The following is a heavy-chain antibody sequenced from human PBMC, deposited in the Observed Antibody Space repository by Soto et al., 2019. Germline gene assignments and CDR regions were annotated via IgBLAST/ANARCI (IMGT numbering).Heavy chain of an antibody. CDR1: GGSISGYY. D-gene: IGHD3-10*01. Sequence: PSETLSLTCTVSGGSISGYYWSWIRQPPGKGLEWIGYMYNTGSTVYNPSFKSRVTISVDTSKNQFSLQLNSVTPEDTAVYYCARETPYYYASGSYYSWFDPWGQGTLVTVSS. CDR2: MYNTGST. V-gene: IGHV4-59*12. CDR3: ARETPYYYASGSYYSWFDP. J-gene: IGHJ5*02.